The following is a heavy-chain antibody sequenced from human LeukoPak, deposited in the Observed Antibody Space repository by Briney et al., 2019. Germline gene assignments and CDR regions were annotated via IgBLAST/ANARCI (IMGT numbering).Heavy chain of an antibody. V-gene: IGHV3-30*18. CDR3: AKVGRASGSTDH. D-gene: IGHD3-10*01. CDR2: ISYDGSNK. CDR1: GFTFSSYG. J-gene: IGHJ5*02. Sequence: PGRSLRLSCAASGFTFSSYGMHWVRQAPGKGLERVAVISYDGSNKYYADSVKGRFTISRDSSKNTLYLQMNSLRAEDTAVYYCAKVGRASGSTDHWGQGTLVTVSS.